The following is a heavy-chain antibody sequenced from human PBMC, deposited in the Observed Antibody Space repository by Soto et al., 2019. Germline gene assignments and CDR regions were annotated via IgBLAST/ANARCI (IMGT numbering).Heavy chain of an antibody. D-gene: IGHD3-10*01. CDR1: GGSISSSSYY. CDR3: ARRNHVLLWFGTGVANQYGMDV. CDR2: IYYSGST. Sequence: QLQLQESGPGLVKPSETLSLTCTVSGGSISSSSYYWGWIRQPPGKGLQWIGSIYYSGSTYYNPSRKSRVTISVDTSKNQFSLKLSSVTAADTAVYYCARRNHVLLWFGTGVANQYGMDVWGQGTTVTVSS. V-gene: IGHV4-39*01. J-gene: IGHJ6*02.